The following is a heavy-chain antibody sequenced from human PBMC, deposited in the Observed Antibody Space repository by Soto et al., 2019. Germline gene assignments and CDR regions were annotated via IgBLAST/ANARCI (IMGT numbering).Heavy chain of an antibody. Sequence: EVHLVESGGGLVQPGGSLRLSCAASGFIVSSNYMSWVRQAPGKGLEWVSLIYSGGNRFYADAVKGRFTISRDNTKNTLYLQMTSLSAEATAIYYCARNPLSSSWYFSPWGQGTLVTVSS. V-gene: IGHV3-66*01. J-gene: IGHJ5*02. CDR1: GFIVSSNY. D-gene: IGHD6-13*01. CDR3: ARNPLSSSWYFSP. CDR2: IYSGGNR.